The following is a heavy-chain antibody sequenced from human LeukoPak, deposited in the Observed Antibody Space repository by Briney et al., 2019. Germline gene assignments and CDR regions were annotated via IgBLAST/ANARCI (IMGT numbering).Heavy chain of an antibody. CDR2: INPNSGGT. J-gene: IGHJ4*02. CDR1: GYTFTGYY. Sequence: ASVKVSCKASGYTFTGYYMHWVRQAPGQGLAWMGWINPNSGGTNYAQKFQGRVTMTRDTSISTAYMELSRLRSDDTAVHYCAREGSSSSYFDYWGQGTLVTVSS. V-gene: IGHV1-2*02. CDR3: AREGSSSSYFDY. D-gene: IGHD6-6*01.